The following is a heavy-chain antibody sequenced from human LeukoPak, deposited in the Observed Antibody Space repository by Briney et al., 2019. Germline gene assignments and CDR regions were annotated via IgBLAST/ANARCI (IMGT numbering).Heavy chain of an antibody. CDR1: GYTFTSYA. D-gene: IGHD3-22*01. CDR3: AGALYYYDSSGPVAPFDI. CDR2: INAGNGNT. Sequence: GASVKVSCKASGYTFTSYAMHWVRQAPGQRLEWMGWINAGNGNTKYSQKFQGRVTITRDTSASTAYMELSSLRSEDTAVYYCAGALYYYDSSGPVAPFDIWGQGTMVTVSS. V-gene: IGHV1-3*01. J-gene: IGHJ3*02.